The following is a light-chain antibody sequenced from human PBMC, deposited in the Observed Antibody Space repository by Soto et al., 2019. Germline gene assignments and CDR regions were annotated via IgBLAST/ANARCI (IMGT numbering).Light chain of an antibody. CDR1: SSDVGGYNY. J-gene: IGLJ1*01. Sequence: QSALTQPPSASGSPGQSVAISCTGTSSDVGGYNYVSWYQLHPGKAPKLMIYDVNMRPSGVPDRFSGSKSGNTASLTVSGLRAEDEADDYCCSYAGSSNYVFGTGTQLTVL. CDR3: CSYAGSSNYV. V-gene: IGLV2-8*01. CDR2: DVN.